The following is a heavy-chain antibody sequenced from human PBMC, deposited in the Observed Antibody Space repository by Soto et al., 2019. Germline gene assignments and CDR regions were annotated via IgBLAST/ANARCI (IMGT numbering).Heavy chain of an antibody. CDR2: IIPIFGTA. V-gene: IGHV1-69*13. CDR1: GGTFSSYA. J-gene: IGHJ3*02. CDR3: ARGRITRAPSTWAYAFDI. Sequence: SVKVSCKASGGTFSSYAISWVRQAPGQGLEWMGGIIPIFGTANYAQKFQGRVTITADESTSTAYMELSSLRSEDTAVYYCARGRITRAPSTWAYAFDISGQGTMVTV. D-gene: IGHD3-10*01.